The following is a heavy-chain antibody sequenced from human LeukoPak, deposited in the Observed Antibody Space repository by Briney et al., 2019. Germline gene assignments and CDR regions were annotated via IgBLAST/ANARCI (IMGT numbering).Heavy chain of an antibody. CDR3: ARDWVAAAGTFDY. J-gene: IGHJ4*02. V-gene: IGHV1-8*01. Sequence: ASVKVSCKASGYTFTSYDINWVRQATGQGLEWMGWMNPNSGNTGYAQKFQGRVTMTRNTSISTAYMELSSLRSEDTAVYYCARDWVAAAGTFDYWGQGTLVTVSS. CDR1: GYTFTSYD. CDR2: MNPNSGNT. D-gene: IGHD6-13*01.